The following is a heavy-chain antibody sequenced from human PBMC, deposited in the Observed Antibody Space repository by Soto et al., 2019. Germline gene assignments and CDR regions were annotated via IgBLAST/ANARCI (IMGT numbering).Heavy chain of an antibody. CDR3: AHRRQGGYYFDY. V-gene: IGHV2-5*02. CDR2: IYWDDDK. CDR1: GFSLSTSGVG. Sequence: QITLKESGPTLVKPTQTLTLTCTFSGFSLSTSGVGVGWIRQPPGKALEWLALIYWDDDKRYSPSLKSRLTIPKDTSKNQVVLTMTNMDPVDTATYYCAHRRQGGYYFDYWGQGTLVTVSS. J-gene: IGHJ4*02.